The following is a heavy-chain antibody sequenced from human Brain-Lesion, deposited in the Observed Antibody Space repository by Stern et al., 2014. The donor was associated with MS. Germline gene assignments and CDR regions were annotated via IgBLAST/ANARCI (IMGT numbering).Heavy chain of an antibody. D-gene: IGHD3-10*01. J-gene: IGHJ5*01. CDR1: GFTFSNYW. Sequence: EVQLVDSGGGLVQPGGSLRLSCAASGFTFSNYWLHWVRQAPGTGLVWVSRVNNDGRRTSYADSVKGRFTMSRDNAKNTLYLQMNSLRVEDTAIYYCARGERWFDSWGQGTLVTVSS. CDR2: VNNDGRRT. V-gene: IGHV3-74*02. CDR3: ARGERWFDS.